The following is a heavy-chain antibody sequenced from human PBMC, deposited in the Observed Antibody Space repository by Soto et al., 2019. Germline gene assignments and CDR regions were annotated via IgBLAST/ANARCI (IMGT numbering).Heavy chain of an antibody. CDR3: ARDRGSSSSWYSPGYYYYGMDV. CDR1: GYTFTSYD. CDR2: INPNSGGT. Sequence: ASVKVSCKASGYTFTSYDINWVRQAPGQVLEWMGWINPNSGGTNYAQKFQGWVTMTRDTSISTAYMELSRLRSDDTAVYYCARDRGSSSSWYSPGYYYYGMDVWGQGTTVTV. V-gene: IGHV1-2*04. J-gene: IGHJ6*02. D-gene: IGHD6-13*01.